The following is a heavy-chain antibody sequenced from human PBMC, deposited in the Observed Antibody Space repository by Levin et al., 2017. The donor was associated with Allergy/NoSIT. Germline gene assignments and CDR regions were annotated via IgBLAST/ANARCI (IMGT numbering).Heavy chain of an antibody. J-gene: IGHJ4*02. CDR2: ISWNSGSI. Sequence: HPGGSLRLSCAASGFTFDDYAMHWVRQAPGKGLEWVSGISWNSGSIGYADSVKGRFTISRDNAKNSLYLQMNSLRAEDTALYYCAKDNRYSSSPAMSYCDYWGQGTLVTVSS. CDR3: AKDNRYSSSPAMSYCDY. D-gene: IGHD6-6*01. CDR1: GFTFDDYA. V-gene: IGHV3-9*01.